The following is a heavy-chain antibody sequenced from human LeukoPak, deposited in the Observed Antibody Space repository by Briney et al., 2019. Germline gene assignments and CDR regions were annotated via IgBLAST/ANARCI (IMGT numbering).Heavy chain of an antibody. Sequence: GGSLRLSCAASGFTFSSYAMSWVRQAPGKGLEWVSAISGSGGSTYYADSVKGRFTISRDNSRNTLYLQMKSLRAEDTAVYYCAKGRGVGYSGYDFEYWGQGTLVTVSS. CDR2: ISGSGGST. V-gene: IGHV3-23*01. CDR1: GFTFSSYA. D-gene: IGHD5-12*01. CDR3: AKGRGVGYSGYDFEY. J-gene: IGHJ4*02.